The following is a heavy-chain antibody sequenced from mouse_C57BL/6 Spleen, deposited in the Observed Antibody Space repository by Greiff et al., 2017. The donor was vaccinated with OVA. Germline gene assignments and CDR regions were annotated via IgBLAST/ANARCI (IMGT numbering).Heavy chain of an antibody. Sequence: EVKLMESGGGLVKPGGSLKLSCAASGFTFSDYGMHWVRQAPEKGLEWVAYISSVSSTIYYADTVKGRFTISRDNAKNTLFLQMTSLRSEDTAMYYCARGSSSLGYFDVWGTGTTVTVSS. J-gene: IGHJ1*03. CDR3: ARGSSSLGYFDV. V-gene: IGHV5-17*01. CDR2: ISSVSSTI. CDR1: GFTFSDYG. D-gene: IGHD1-1*01.